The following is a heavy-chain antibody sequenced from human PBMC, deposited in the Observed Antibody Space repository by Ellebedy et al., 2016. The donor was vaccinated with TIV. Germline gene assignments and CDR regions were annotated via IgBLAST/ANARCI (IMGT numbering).Heavy chain of an antibody. CDR2: VSYDGNTK. J-gene: IGHJ5*02. D-gene: IGHD6-19*01. V-gene: IGHV3-30*04. CDR3: ARDVWGGGWA. CDR1: GFTFSHYA. Sequence: GESLKISCAASGFTFSHYAMHWVRQAPGKGLEWVAEVSYDGNTKYYTDSVKGRFTISRDNAKNSVYLQLSSLGAEDTAVYYCARDVWGGGWAWGQGTPVTVSS.